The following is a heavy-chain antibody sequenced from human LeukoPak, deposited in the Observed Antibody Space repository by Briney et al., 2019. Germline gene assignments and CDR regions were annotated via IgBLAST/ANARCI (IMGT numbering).Heavy chain of an antibody. J-gene: IGHJ6*02. CDR1: GFTFSSYW. CDR3: ARFSQDYYYYYGMDV. Sequence: PGGSLRLSCAASGFTFSSYWMSWVRQAPGKGLEWVANIKQDGSEKYYVDSVKGRFTISRDNAKNSLYLQMNSLRAEDTAVYYCARFSQDYYYYYGMDVWGQGTTVTVSS. CDR2: IKQDGSEK. V-gene: IGHV3-7*01.